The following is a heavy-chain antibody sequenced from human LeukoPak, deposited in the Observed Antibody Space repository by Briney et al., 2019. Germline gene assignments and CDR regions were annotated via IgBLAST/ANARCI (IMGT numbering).Heavy chain of an antibody. V-gene: IGHV4-4*07. CDR1: GGSISSYY. CDR3: AGESPTGYDFWSGYYPHLAYYYYGMDV. CDR2: IYTSGST. D-gene: IGHD3-3*01. Sequence: TPSETLSLTCTVSGGSISSYYWSWIRQPAGEGLEWIGRIYTSGSTNYNPSLKSRVTMSVDTSKNQFSLKLSSVTAADTAVYYCAGESPTGYDFWSGYYPHLAYYYYGMDVWGQGTTVTVSS. J-gene: IGHJ6*02.